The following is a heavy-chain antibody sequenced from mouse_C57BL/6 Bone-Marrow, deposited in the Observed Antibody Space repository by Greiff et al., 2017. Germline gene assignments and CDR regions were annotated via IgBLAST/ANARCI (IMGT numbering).Heavy chain of an antibody. Sequence: VQLQQSGPELVKPGASVKISCKASGYTFTDYYMNWVKQSHGKSLEWIGDINPNNGGTSYNQKFKGKATLTVDKSSSTAYMELRSLTSEDSAVYYCARGLRSSGYWGQGATLTVSS. D-gene: IGHD6-1*01. CDR3: ARGLRSSGY. CDR2: INPNNGGT. V-gene: IGHV1-26*01. J-gene: IGHJ2*01. CDR1: GYTFTDYY.